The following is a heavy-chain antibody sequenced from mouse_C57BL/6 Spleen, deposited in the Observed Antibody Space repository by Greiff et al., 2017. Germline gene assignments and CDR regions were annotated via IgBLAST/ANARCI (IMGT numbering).Heavy chain of an antibody. CDR1: GFTFSSYA. J-gene: IGHJ2*01. Sequence: EVMLVESGEGLVKPGGSLKLSCAASGFTFSSYAMSWVRQTPEKRLEWVAYISSGGDYIYYADTVKGRFTISRDNARNTLYLQMSSLKSEDTAMYYCTRDFTTVGYFDYWGQGTTLTVSS. CDR2: ISSGGDYI. CDR3: TRDFTTVGYFDY. V-gene: IGHV5-9-1*02. D-gene: IGHD1-1*01.